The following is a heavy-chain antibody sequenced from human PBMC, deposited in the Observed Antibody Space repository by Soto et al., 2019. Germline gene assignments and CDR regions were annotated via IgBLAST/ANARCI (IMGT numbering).Heavy chain of an antibody. Sequence: QVQLQESGPGLVKPSQTLSLTCIVSGGSISNVNDCWSWIRQRPDKGLEWIGHIYSGGSIYNNPSLTSRVTIAVDTSKNQFSRQRSSVRAADTAVDYWARGPSGDKVDYWGQGTLVTVSS. CDR2: IYSGGSI. D-gene: IGHD7-27*01. CDR3: ARGPSGDKVDY. CDR1: GGSISNVNDC. J-gene: IGHJ4*02. V-gene: IGHV4-30-4*01.